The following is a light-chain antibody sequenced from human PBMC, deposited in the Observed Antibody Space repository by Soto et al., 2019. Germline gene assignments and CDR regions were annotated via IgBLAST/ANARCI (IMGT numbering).Light chain of an antibody. J-gene: IGKJ5*01. Sequence: EIVMTQSPATLSVSPGERATLSCRASQSVSSNLAWYQQKPGQAPRLLIYGASPRATGIPARFSGSGSGTEFKLTISSLQSEDFAVYYCQQYNNWITFGQGTRLEIK. V-gene: IGKV3-15*01. CDR3: QQYNNWIT. CDR1: QSVSSN. CDR2: GAS.